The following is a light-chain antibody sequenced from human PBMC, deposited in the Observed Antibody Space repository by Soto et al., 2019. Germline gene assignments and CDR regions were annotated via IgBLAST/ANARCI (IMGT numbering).Light chain of an antibody. CDR3: QQYNNWPQP. J-gene: IGKJ1*01. CDR1: QSVSSN. CDR2: GAS. V-gene: IGKV3-15*01. Sequence: EIVMTQSPATLSVSPGERATLSCRASQSVSSNLAWYQQKPGQAPRLLIYGASTRATGIPARFSGSGSGTEVTLTDSGLQSEDFAVYYGQQYNNWPQPFGQGTKA.